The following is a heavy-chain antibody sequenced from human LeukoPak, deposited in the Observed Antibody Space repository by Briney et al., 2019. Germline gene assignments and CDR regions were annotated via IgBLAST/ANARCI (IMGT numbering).Heavy chain of an antibody. Sequence: GRSLRLSCAASGFTFSSYGMHWVRQAPGKGLEWVAVISYDGSNKYYADSVKGRFTISRDNSKNTLYLQMNSLRAEDTAVYYCARGDLGLEMIDYWGQGTLVTVSS. CDR2: ISYDGSNK. J-gene: IGHJ4*02. CDR1: GFTFSSYG. CDR3: ARGDLGLEMIDY. V-gene: IGHV3-30*03. D-gene: IGHD3/OR15-3a*01.